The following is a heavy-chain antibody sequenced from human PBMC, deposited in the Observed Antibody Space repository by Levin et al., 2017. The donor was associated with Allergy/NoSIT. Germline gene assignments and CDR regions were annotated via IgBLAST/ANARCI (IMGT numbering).Heavy chain of an antibody. CDR2: IYTGSK. V-gene: IGHV4-59*01. CDR1: GASISRYY. D-gene: IGHD3-16*01. J-gene: IGHJ4*02. CDR3: AKIRAGGAAWDY. Sequence: SSETLSLTCAVSGASISRYYWSWIRQSPGKGLEYIGYIYTGSKHYNPSLSSRVTMSLDTSKNQISLELTSVTAADTAVYYCAKIRAGGAAWDYWGQGSLVTVSS.